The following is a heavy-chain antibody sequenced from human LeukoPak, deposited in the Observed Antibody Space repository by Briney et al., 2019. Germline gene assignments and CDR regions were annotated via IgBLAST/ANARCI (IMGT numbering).Heavy chain of an antibody. CDR3: ARTSSGWYKY. CDR1: GGPLTTYY. J-gene: IGHJ4*02. V-gene: IGHV4-4*07. D-gene: IGHD6-19*01. Sequence: SETLSLTCTVSGGPLTTYYLSWIRQSAGMGLEWIGRISGSGVITYNPSLKSRVILSLDTSNNHFSLKLISVTAADTAVYYCARTSSGWYKYWGQGTLVTVSS. CDR2: ISGSGVI.